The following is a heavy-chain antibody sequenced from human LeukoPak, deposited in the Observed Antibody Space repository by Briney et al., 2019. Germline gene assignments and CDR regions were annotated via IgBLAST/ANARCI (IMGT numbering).Heavy chain of an antibody. CDR3: ARDNSVGDNAWWFDP. J-gene: IGHJ5*02. CDR1: GYTFTGHY. Sequence: ASVKVSCKASGYTFTGHYMHWVRRAPGQGLEWMGLINPTGGSTGYAQKFQGRVTMTRDMSTSTDYMELSSLRSEDTAIYYCARDNSVGDNAWWFDPWGQGTLVTVSS. CDR2: INPTGGST. D-gene: IGHD1-26*01. V-gene: IGHV1-46*01.